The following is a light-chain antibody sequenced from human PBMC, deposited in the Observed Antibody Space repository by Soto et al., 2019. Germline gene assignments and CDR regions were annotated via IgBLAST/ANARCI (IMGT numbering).Light chain of an antibody. J-gene: IGLJ2*01. CDR3: SSYTSSSTLL. CDR2: DVS. V-gene: IGLV2-14*01. CDR1: SNDIGGYNY. Sequence: QSALTQPASASGSPGPSITFSCTGTSNDIGGYNYVSWYQQHPGKTPKLMIFDVSNRPSGVSYRFSGSKSGNTASLTISGLQAEDEGDYYCSSYTSSSTLLFGGGTKLTVL.